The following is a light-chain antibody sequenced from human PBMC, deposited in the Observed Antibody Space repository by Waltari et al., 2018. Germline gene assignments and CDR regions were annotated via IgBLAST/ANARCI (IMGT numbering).Light chain of an antibody. Sequence: QSALTQPASVSGSPGQSITISCTGTSSDIGAYNFVSWYQKHPGKAPKVMIYDVNNRPSGVSSRFSGSKSGNTSALTIAGLQAEDEADYYCSSYTTGSTRYVFGSGTKVTVL. CDR1: SSDIGAYNF. V-gene: IGLV2-14*03. CDR2: DVN. J-gene: IGLJ1*01. CDR3: SSYTTGSTRYV.